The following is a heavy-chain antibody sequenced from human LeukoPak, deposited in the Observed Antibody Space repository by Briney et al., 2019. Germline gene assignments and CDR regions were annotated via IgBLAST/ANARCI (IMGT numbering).Heavy chain of an antibody. CDR1: GFTVSSNS. Sequence: GGSLRLSCTVSGFTVSSNSMSWVRQAPGKGLEWVSFIYSDNTHYSDSVKGRFTISRDNSKNTLYLQMNSLRAEDTAIYYCARGVRGSSWVFFDYWGQGTLVTVSS. J-gene: IGHJ4*02. CDR2: IYSDNT. V-gene: IGHV3-66*03. D-gene: IGHD6-13*01. CDR3: ARGVRGSSWVFFDY.